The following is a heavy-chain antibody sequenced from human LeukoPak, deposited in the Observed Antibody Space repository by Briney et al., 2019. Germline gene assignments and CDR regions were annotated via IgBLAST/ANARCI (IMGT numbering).Heavy chain of an antibody. CDR2: IIPIFGTA. V-gene: IGHV1-69*05. CDR3: ARGSLGSTKAFDI. D-gene: IGHD2-2*01. CDR1: GGTFSSYA. Sequence: SVKVSCKASGGTFSSYATSWVRQAPGQGLEWMGGIIPIFGTANYAQKFQGRVTITTDESTSTAYMELSSLRSEDTAVYYCARGSLGSTKAFDIWGQGTMVTVSS. J-gene: IGHJ3*02.